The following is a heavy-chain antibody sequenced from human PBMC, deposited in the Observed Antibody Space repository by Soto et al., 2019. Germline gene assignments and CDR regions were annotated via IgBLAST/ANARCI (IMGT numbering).Heavy chain of an antibody. V-gene: IGHV3-74*01. J-gene: IGHJ4*02. CDR2: INSDGGTT. CDR1: GFTFISSW. D-gene: IGHD3-9*01. Sequence: GGSLRLSCAASGFTFISSWMHWVLQAPGKGLVWVSRINSDGGTTNYADSVKGRFTISRDNAKNTLYLQLNSLSAEDTAVYFCARAGYYRFDYWGQGTVVTVSS. CDR3: ARAGYYRFDY.